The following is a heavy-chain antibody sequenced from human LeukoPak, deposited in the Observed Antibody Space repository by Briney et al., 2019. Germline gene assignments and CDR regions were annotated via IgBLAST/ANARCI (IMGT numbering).Heavy chain of an antibody. CDR1: RFSFSSSD. V-gene: IGHV3-48*03. CDR2: ISSSSSTM. J-gene: IGHJ4*02. Sequence: GGSLRLSCAASRFSFSSSDMNWVRQAPGKGLEWVSYISSSSSTMYYADSVKGRFTISRDNAKNSLYLQMNSLRAEDTAVYYCARADYWGQGTLVTVSS. CDR3: ARADY.